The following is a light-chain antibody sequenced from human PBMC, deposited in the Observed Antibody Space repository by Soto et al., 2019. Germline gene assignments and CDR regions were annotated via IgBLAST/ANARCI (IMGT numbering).Light chain of an antibody. CDR2: EVS. CDR3: SSYTSSSTPDV. Sequence: QSVLTQPPSASGSPGQSVTISCTGTSSDVGGYNYVSWYQQHPGKAPKVMIYEVSKRPSGVPNRFSGSKSGNTASLTISGLQAEDEADYYCSSYTSSSTPDVFGTGTKVTVL. J-gene: IGLJ1*01. V-gene: IGLV2-8*01. CDR1: SSDVGGYNY.